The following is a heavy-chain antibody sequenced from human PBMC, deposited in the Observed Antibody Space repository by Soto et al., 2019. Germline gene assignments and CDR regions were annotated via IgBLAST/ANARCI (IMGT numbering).Heavy chain of an antibody. Sequence: GGSLRLSCVGSGFTFSSFEMSWVRQAPGKGLEWVSAISGSGGSTYYADSVKGRFTISRDNSKNTLYLQMNSLRAEDTAVYYCARRNLFYDSSGYDYWGQGTLVTVSS. J-gene: IGHJ4*02. V-gene: IGHV3-23*01. D-gene: IGHD3-22*01. CDR2: ISGSGGST. CDR1: GFTFSSFE. CDR3: ARRNLFYDSSGYDY.